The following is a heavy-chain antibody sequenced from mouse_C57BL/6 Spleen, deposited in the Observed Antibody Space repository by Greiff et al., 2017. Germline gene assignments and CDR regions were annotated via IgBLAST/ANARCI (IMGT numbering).Heavy chain of an antibody. J-gene: IGHJ4*01. V-gene: IGHV10-1*01. D-gene: IGHD2-3*01. CDR3: VRHDGYSYAMDY. CDR1: GFSFNTYA. Sequence: EVKVVESGGGLVQPKGSLKLSCAASGFSFNTYAMNWVRQAPGKGLEWVARIRSKSNNYATYYADSVKDRFTISRDDSESMLYLQVNNLKTEDTAMYYCVRHDGYSYAMDYWGQGTSVTVSS. CDR2: IRSKSNNYAT.